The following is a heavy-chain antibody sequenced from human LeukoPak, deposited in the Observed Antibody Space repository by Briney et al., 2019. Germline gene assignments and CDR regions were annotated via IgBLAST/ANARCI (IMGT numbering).Heavy chain of an antibody. CDR1: GGSISGFY. J-gene: IGHJ6*02. CDR3: ARHLPVSGMDV. V-gene: IGHV4-59*08. D-gene: IGHD4-23*01. Sequence: SETLSLTCSVSGGSISGFYWSWIRQPPGKGLEWIGYVYYSGATNYNPSLKSRVTIPVDTSKNQISLKLNSGTAADTAVYYCARHLPVSGMDVWGQGTTVTISS. CDR2: VYYSGAT.